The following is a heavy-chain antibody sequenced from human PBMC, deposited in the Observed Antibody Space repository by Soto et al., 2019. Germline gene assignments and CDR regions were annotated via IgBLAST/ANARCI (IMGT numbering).Heavy chain of an antibody. Sequence: PGGFLRLSCAASGFSISNYEMNWVRQAPGKGLEWISYISTSAKTIFYAASVKGRFTISRDNSKNSLYLQMHSLRAEDTALYYCATGIYGSDAYSYPWGEGTLVTVSS. CDR2: ISTSAKTI. CDR3: ATGIYGSDAYSYP. V-gene: IGHV3-48*03. J-gene: IGHJ5*02. CDR1: GFSISNYE. D-gene: IGHD3-16*01.